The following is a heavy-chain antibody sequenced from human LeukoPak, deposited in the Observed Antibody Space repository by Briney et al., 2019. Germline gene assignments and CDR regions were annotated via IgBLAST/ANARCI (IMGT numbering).Heavy chain of an antibody. V-gene: IGHV1-3*01. J-gene: IGHJ6*02. CDR2: INAGNGNT. CDR3: ARDRVPLGYYGMDV. Sequence: ASVKVSFKASGYTFTSYAMHWVRQAPGQRLEWMGWINAGNGNTKFSQKFQGRVTITRDTSASIAYMELSSLRSEDTAVYYCARDRVPLGYYGMDVWGQGTTVTVSS. D-gene: IGHD3-16*01. CDR1: GYTFTSYA.